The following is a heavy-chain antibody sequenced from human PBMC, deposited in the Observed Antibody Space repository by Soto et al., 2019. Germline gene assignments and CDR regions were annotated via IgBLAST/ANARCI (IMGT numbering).Heavy chain of an antibody. CDR2: INHSGST. V-gene: IGHV4-34*01. CDR1: GESFSGYY. CDR3: ARRSYDFWSGYYKPHFDY. J-gene: IGHJ4*02. D-gene: IGHD3-3*01. Sequence: SETLSLTCAVYGESFSGYYWSWIRQPPGKGLEWIGEINHSGSTNYNPSLKSRVTISVDTSKNKFSLKLSSVTAADTAVYYCARRSYDFWSGYYKPHFDYWGQGTLVTVSS.